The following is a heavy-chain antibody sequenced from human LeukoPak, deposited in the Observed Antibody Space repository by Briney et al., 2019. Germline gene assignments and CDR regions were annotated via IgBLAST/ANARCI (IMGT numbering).Heavy chain of an antibody. V-gene: IGHV3-23*01. CDR2: ISGSGGST. Sequence: PGGSLRLSCAASGFTFSSYAMSWVRQAPGKGLEWVSAISGSGGSTYYADSVKGRFTISRDNSKNTLYLQMNSLRAEDTAVYYCAKDVVDYGGNSDYYYGMDVWGQGTTVTVSS. CDR3: AKDVVDYGGNSDYYYGMDV. D-gene: IGHD4-23*01. CDR1: GFTFSSYA. J-gene: IGHJ6*02.